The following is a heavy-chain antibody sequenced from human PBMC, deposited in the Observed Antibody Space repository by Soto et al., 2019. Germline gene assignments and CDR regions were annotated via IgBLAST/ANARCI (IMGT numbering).Heavy chain of an antibody. CDR2: IYPSGST. V-gene: IGHV4-4*07. CDR3: VRGRSYSVYDF. Sequence: SLTCTVSGGSISGHAWIWVRQPAGRGLEWIGHIYPSGSTSYNPSLRSRVTMSLDTSNNQIFLNLTSVTAADTAVFYCVRGRSYSVYDFWGPGTLVTVSS. D-gene: IGHD5-12*01. J-gene: IGHJ4*02. CDR1: GGSISGHA.